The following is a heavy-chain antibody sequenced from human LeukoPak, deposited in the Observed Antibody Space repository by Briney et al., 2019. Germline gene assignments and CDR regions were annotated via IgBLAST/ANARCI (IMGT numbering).Heavy chain of an antibody. CDR1: GGSISSYY. CDR2: IYYSGST. J-gene: IGHJ6*04. V-gene: IGHV4-59*01. Sequence: SETLSLTCTVSGGSISSYYWSWIRQPPGKGLEWIGYIYYSGSTNYNPSLKSRVTISVDTSKNQFSLKLSSVTAADTAVYYCARETAAAGKYYYYGMDVWGKGTTVTVSS. D-gene: IGHD6-13*01. CDR3: ARETAAAGKYYYYGMDV.